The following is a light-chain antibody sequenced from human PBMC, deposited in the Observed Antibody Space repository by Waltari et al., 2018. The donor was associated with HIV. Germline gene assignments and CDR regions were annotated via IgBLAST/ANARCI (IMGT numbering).Light chain of an antibody. CDR2: DVD. CDR3: ALFTDDSTLL. Sequence: SAVTQPASVSGLPGQSITISCTGDDNAFDVYNFFSWYQQHPGKLPRLILYDVDSRASGIPARFSGSRSGHTASLNISGLRAEDEADYYCALFTDDSTLLFGGGTKVTVL. CDR1: DNAFDVYNF. V-gene: IGLV2-14*03. J-gene: IGLJ2*01.